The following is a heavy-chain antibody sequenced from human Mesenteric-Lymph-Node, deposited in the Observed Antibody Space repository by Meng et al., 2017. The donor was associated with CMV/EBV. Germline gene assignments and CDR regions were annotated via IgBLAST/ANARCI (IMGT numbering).Heavy chain of an antibody. V-gene: IGHV1-8*01. CDR1: GYTFTSYD. CDR3: ARTLYCSSTSCSDDAFGI. Sequence: ASVKVSCKTSGYTFTSYDMNWVRQAPGQGLEWMGWMSPNTDNPGYAQKFQGRVTMTRNSSISTAYMELSSLRSEDTAVYYCARTLYCSSTSCSDDAFGIWGQGTMVTVSS. CDR2: MSPNTDNP. J-gene: IGHJ3*02. D-gene: IGHD2-2*01.